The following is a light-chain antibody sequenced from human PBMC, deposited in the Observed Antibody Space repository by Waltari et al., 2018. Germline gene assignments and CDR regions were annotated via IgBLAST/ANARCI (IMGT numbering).Light chain of an antibody. CDR1: QSVSRA. CDR2: GAS. V-gene: IGKV3-20*01. CDR3: QHYLRLPVT. J-gene: IGKJ1*01. Sequence: EIVLTQSPGTLSLYLGVRATVSCRASQSVSRALAWYQQQPGQAPRLLIYGASTRAAGIPDRFSGSGSGTDFSLTISRLEPDDFAVYYCQHYLRLPVTFGQGTTVEI.